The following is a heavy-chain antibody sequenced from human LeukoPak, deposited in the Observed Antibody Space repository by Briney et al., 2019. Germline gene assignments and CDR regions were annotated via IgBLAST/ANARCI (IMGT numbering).Heavy chain of an antibody. Sequence: SETLSLTCTVSGGSISSGSYYWSWIRQPAGKGLEWIGRIYTSGSTNYNPSLKSRVTISVDTSKNQFSLKLSSVTAADTAVYYCAREVGDCSSTSCYKGYMDVWGKGTTVTVSS. D-gene: IGHD2-2*02. J-gene: IGHJ6*03. CDR1: GGSISSGSYY. CDR3: AREVGDCSSTSCYKGYMDV. CDR2: IYTSGST. V-gene: IGHV4-61*02.